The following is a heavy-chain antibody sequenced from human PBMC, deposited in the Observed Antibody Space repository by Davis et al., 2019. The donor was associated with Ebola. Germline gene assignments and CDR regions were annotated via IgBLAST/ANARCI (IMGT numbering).Heavy chain of an antibody. D-gene: IGHD3-22*01. CDR2: IYHSGST. J-gene: IGHJ4*02. V-gene: IGHV4-30-2*01. CDR1: GGSISSGGYS. Sequence: PSETLSLTCAVSGGSISSGGYSWSWIRQPPGKGLEWIGYIYHSGSTYYNPSLKSRVTISVDRSKNQFSLKLSSVTAADTAVYYCARVSYDSSGYFVGLDYWGQGTLVTVSS. CDR3: ARVSYDSSGYFVGLDY.